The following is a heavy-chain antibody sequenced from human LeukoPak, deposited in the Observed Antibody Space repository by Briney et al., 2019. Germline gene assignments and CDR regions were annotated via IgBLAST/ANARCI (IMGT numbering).Heavy chain of an antibody. D-gene: IGHD1-14*01. V-gene: IGHV3-48*04. CDR3: ARKTTGESDY. CDR1: GFTFSSYG. CDR2: ISSSGSTI. J-gene: IGHJ4*02. Sequence: PGGSLRLSCAASGFTFSSYGMHWVRQAPGKGLEWVSYISSSGSTIYYADSVKGRFTISRDNAKNSLYLQMNSLRAEDRAVYYCARKTTGESDYWGQGTLVTVS.